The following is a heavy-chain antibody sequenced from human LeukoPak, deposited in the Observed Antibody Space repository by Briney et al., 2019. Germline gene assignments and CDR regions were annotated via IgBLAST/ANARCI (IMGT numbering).Heavy chain of an antibody. Sequence: GGYLRLSCAAAGFTFSSYAMHWVRQAPGKGLEWVAVISYDGGNKYYADYVKGRFTISRDNSKNTLYLQMNSLRAEDTAVYYCARDLAGYCALCLDVWGKGTTVTVSP. J-gene: IGHJ6*04. V-gene: IGHV3-30*01. CDR3: ARDLAGYCALCLDV. CDR1: GFTFSSYA. CDR2: ISYDGGNK. D-gene: IGHD1-26*01.